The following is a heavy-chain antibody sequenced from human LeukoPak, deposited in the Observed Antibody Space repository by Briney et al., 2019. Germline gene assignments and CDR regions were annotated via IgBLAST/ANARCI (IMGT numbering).Heavy chain of an antibody. Sequence: GESLKISCKGSGYSFTSYWIGWVRQMPGKGLEWMGITYPGDSDTRYSPSFQGQVTISADKSISTAYLQWSSLKASDTAMYYCARQAPIYSSSWYYFDYWGQGTLVTVSS. CDR1: GYSFTSYW. D-gene: IGHD6-13*01. V-gene: IGHV5-51*01. CDR2: TYPGDSDT. CDR3: ARQAPIYSSSWYYFDY. J-gene: IGHJ4*02.